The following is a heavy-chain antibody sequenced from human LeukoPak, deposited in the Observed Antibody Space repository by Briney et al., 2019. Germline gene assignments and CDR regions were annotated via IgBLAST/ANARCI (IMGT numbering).Heavy chain of an antibody. D-gene: IGHD4-17*01. J-gene: IGHJ4*02. CDR2: ISGSGGST. V-gene: IGHV3-23*01. Sequence: GGSLRLSCAASGFTFSTYVMSWVRQAPGKGLEWVSAISGSGGSTYYADSVKGRFTISRDNSKNTLYLQMNSLRAEDTAVYYCAKAQTDYGDPVHYWGQGTLVTVSS. CDR3: AKAQTDYGDPVHY. CDR1: GFTFSTYV.